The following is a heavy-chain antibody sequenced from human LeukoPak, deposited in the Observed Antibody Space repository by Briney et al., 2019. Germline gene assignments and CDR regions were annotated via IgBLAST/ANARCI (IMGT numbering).Heavy chain of an antibody. D-gene: IGHD3-10*01. J-gene: IGHJ4*02. CDR2: IYYSGST. Sequence: SETLSLTCTVSGGSISSYYWSWIRQPPGKGLEWIGYIYYSGSTNYNPSLTRRVTISVDTSKNQFSLKLSSVTAADTAVYYCARGGTYYYGSGSYSRRYYFDYWGQGTLVTVSS. V-gene: IGHV4-59*12. CDR3: ARGGTYYYGSGSYSRRYYFDY. CDR1: GGSISSYY.